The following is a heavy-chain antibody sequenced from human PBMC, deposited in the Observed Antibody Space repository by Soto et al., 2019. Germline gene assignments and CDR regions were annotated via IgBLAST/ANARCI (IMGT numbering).Heavy chain of an antibody. Sequence: GASVKVSCKASGYTFTSYGISWVRQAPGQGLEWMGWISAYNGNTNYAQKLQGRVTMTTDTSTSTAYMELRSLRSDDTAVYYCATDRPHSGWFNFDYWGQGTLVTVSS. J-gene: IGHJ4*02. CDR1: GYTFTSYG. CDR2: ISAYNGNT. V-gene: IGHV1-18*01. D-gene: IGHD6-19*01. CDR3: ATDRPHSGWFNFDY.